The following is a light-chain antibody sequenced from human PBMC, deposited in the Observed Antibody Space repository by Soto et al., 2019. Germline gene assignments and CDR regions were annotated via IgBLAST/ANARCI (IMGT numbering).Light chain of an antibody. CDR3: SSYTSSSTPCV. V-gene: IGLV2-14*01. CDR1: SRDVGAYNS. Sequence: QSVLAQPASVSGSPGQSITISCSGTSRDVGAYNSVSWYQQHPGKAPKLLIYEVSNRPSGVSNRFSGSKSGNTASLTISGLQAEDEADYYCSSYTSSSTPCVFGTGTKVTV. J-gene: IGLJ1*01. CDR2: EVS.